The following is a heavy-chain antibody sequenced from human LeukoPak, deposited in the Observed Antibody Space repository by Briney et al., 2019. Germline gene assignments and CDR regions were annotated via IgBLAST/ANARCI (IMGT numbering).Heavy chain of an antibody. CDR2: INPTDGSA. CDR3: ARGKIAAAGRDWFDP. CDR1: EYTFTSNY. J-gene: IGHJ5*02. D-gene: IGHD6-13*01. V-gene: IGHV1-46*01. Sequence: ASVKVSCKASEYTFTSNYMHWVRQAPRQGLEWMGIINPTDGSANPTQKFQGRVTMTRDTSTSTVYMEPSSLRSEDTAVYYCARGKIAAAGRDWFDPWGQGTLVTVCS.